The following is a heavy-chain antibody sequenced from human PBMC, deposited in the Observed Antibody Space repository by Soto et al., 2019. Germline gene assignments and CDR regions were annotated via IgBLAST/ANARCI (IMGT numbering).Heavy chain of an antibody. V-gene: IGHV5-51*01. CDR1: GYSFTSYW. CDR2: IYPGDSDT. D-gene: IGHD6-13*01. J-gene: IGHJ6*02. CDR3: ASGYSSSWYYHYGMDV. Sequence: GESLKISCKGSGYSFTSYWIGWVRQMPGKGLEWMGIIYPGDSDTRYSPSFQGQVTISADKSISTAYLQWSSLKASDTAMYYCASGYSSSWYYHYGMDVWGQGTTVTVSS.